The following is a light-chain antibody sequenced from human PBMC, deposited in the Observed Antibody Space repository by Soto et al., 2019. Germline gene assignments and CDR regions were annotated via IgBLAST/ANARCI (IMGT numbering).Light chain of an antibody. V-gene: IGLV2-8*01. Sequence: QSVLTQLPSASGSPGQSVTISCTGTSSGVGGYNYVSWYQQHPGKAPRLMIYDVIKRPSGVPDRFSGSKSGNTASLTVSGLQAEDEADYYCSSYAGSTNFVFGPGTKVTVL. J-gene: IGLJ1*01. CDR3: SSYAGSTNFV. CDR2: DVI. CDR1: SSGVGGYNY.